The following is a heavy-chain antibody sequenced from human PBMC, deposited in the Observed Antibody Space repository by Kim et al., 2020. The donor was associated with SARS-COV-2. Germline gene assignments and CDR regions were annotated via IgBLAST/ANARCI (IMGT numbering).Heavy chain of an antibody. Sequence: ESVRGRFTLSRDNSTNTLDLQMNSLRAEDTAVYYCAKGGVAGYYYYGMDVWGQGTTVTVSS. D-gene: IGHD6-19*01. J-gene: IGHJ6*02. CDR3: AKGGVAGYYYYGMDV. V-gene: IGHV3-23*01.